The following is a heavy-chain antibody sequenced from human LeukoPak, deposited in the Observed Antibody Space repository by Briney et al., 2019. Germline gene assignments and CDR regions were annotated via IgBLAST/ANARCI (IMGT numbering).Heavy chain of an antibody. D-gene: IGHD1-26*01. V-gene: IGHV1-69*05. Sequence: SVKVSCKASGGTFSSYAISWVRQAPGQGLEWMGRIIPIFGTANYAQKFQGRVTITTDESTSTAYMELSSLRSEDTAVYYCARARSDGGATYYYFDYWGQGTLVTVSS. CDR2: IIPIFGTA. J-gene: IGHJ4*02. CDR1: GGTFSSYA. CDR3: ARARSDGGATYYYFDY.